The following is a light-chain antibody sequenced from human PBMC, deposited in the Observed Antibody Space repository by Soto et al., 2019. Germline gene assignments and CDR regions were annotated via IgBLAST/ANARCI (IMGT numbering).Light chain of an antibody. J-gene: IGKJ1*01. CDR1: QSISRW. V-gene: IGKV1-5*01. CDR3: QQYNASSRRT. CDR2: DAS. Sequence: SQMSQLPSPLSTDVAARAGISYRVSQSISRWLAWYQQKPGKAPNLLIFDASNLQRGVPSRFSGIGSGTEFTLTISALQPDDFASYYCQQYNASSRRTFAKGTKVEIK.